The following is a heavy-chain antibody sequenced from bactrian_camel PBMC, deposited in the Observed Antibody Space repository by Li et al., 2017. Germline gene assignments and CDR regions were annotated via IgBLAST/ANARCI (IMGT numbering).Heavy chain of an antibody. D-gene: IGHD2*01. J-gene: IGHJ4*01. Sequence: HVQLVESGGGSVQDGGSLRLSCAASGFTFSSYTMSWVRQAPGKGLEWVSTISLSGGTTYYANSVKGRFTISRDNAKNLLFLHLNSLETEDTAIYYCARDGALDNETPRYDYWGQGTQVTVS. CDR1: GFTFSSYT. CDR2: ISLSGGTT. V-gene: IGHV3S1*01. CDR3: ARDGALDNETPRYDY.